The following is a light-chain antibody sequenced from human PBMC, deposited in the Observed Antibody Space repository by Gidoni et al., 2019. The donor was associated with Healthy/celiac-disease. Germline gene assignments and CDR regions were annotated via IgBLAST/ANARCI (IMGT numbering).Light chain of an antibody. V-gene: IGKV1-39*01. CDR3: QQSYSTPPTT. Sequence: DIQMTQSPSSLSASVGDRVTITCRARQSISSYLNWYQQKPGKAPKLLIYAASSLQSGVPSRFSGSGSGTDFTLTISSLQPEDFATYYCQQSYSTPPTTFGGGTKVEIK. CDR2: AAS. J-gene: IGKJ4*01. CDR1: QSISSY.